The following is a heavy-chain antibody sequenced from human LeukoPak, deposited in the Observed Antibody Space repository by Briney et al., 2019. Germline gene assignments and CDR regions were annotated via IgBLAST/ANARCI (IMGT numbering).Heavy chain of an antibody. CDR1: GYSFTSYW. Sequence: GESLKISCKGSGYSFTSYWIGWVRQMCGKGLEWMGIIYPGDSDTRYSPSFQGQVTISADKSINTAYLQWNSLRASDTAMYYCARRPSYDFWSGYYGVDGLDIWGQGTMVTVSS. V-gene: IGHV5-51*01. D-gene: IGHD3-3*01. CDR3: ARRPSYDFWSGYYGVDGLDI. J-gene: IGHJ3*02. CDR2: IYPGDSDT.